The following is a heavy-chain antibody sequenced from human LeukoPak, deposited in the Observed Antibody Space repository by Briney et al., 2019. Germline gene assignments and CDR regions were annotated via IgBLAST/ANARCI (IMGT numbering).Heavy chain of an antibody. CDR3: ARDMSSGWYSNFDY. Sequence: GGSLRLSCVASGSTFSSYSMNWVRQAPGKGLEWVSSISSSYSTYIYYADSLKGRFTISRDNAKNSLYLQMNSLRVEDTAVYYCARDMSSGWYSNFDYWGQGTLVTVSS. V-gene: IGHV3-21*01. J-gene: IGHJ4*02. D-gene: IGHD6-19*01. CDR1: GSTFSSYS. CDR2: ISSSYSTYI.